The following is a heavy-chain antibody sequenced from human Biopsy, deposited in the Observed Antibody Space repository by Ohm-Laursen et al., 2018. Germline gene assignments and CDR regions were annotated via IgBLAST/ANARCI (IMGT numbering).Heavy chain of an antibody. D-gene: IGHD6-13*01. CDR3: AKDVRVRGQLDGMDV. V-gene: IGHV3-9*01. Sequence: SLRLSCSASGFTFDDYAMHWVRQAPGKGLEWVSGISWHSGSRGYADSVEGRFTISRDNAKKLLYLQMNSLRAEDTALYYCAKDVRVRGQLDGMDVWGQGTTVTVSS. CDR2: ISWHSGSR. J-gene: IGHJ6*02. CDR1: GFTFDDYA.